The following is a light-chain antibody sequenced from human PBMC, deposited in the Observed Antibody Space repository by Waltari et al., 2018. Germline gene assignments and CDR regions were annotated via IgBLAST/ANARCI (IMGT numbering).Light chain of an antibody. J-gene: IGLJ3*02. CDR1: SGHSTAV. V-gene: IGLV4-69*01. CDR3: KTGGQGIWV. CDR2: VNSDRSH. Sequence: QLVLTQSPSASASLGASVKHPCTLTSGHSTAVSAWLQKRPEKGPRYLMKVNSDRSHNKGDEIPDRFSCTRSGAERYLTISSLQSEDEADYYCKTGGQGIWVFCGGTKLTAL.